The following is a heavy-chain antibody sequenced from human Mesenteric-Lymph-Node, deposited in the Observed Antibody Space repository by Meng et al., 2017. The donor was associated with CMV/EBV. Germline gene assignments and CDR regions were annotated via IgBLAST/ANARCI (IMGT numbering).Heavy chain of an antibody. J-gene: IGHJ6*02. CDR3: ARDRHGMDV. V-gene: IGHV1-69*04. CDR2: IIPMRGIT. CDR1: GGAFRSYT. Sequence: SVKVSCKASGGAFRSYTISWVRQAPGQGLEWMGRIIPMRGITNHAQKFQGRVTMTRDTSISTAYMELSRLRSDDTAVYYCARDRHGMDVWGQGTTVTVSS.